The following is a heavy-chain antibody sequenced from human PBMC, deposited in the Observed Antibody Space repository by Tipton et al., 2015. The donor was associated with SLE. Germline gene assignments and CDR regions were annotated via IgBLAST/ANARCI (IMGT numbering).Heavy chain of an antibody. V-gene: IGHV4-39*07. Sequence: TLSLTCTVSGGSISSTSYYWDWIRQPPGKGLEWIGSIYYGGDTFYNPSLKSRVTMSVDTSKNQFSLKLSSVTAADTAVYYCAREAYSYGPENYYYYYYMDVWGKGTPVTVSS. J-gene: IGHJ6*03. CDR1: GGSISSTSYY. CDR2: IYYGGDT. CDR3: AREAYSYGPENYYYYYYMDV. D-gene: IGHD1-26*01.